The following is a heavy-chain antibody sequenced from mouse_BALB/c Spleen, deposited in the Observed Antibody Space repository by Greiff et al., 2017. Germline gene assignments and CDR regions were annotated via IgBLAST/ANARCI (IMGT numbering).Heavy chain of an antibody. J-gene: IGHJ3*01. V-gene: IGHV1S56*01. D-gene: IGHD2-1*01. CDR3: ARSLLWKESGWFAY. Sequence: QVQLQQSGAELVKPGASVKLSCKASGYTFTSYDINWVRQRPEQGLEWIGWIFPGDGSTKYNEKFKGKATLTTDKSSSTAYMQLSRLTSEDSAVYFCARSLLWKESGWFAYWGQGTLVTVSA. CDR1: GYTFTSYD. CDR2: IFPGDGST.